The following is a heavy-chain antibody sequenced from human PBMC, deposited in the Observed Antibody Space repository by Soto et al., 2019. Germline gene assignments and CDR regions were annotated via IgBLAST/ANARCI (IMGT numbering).Heavy chain of an antibody. CDR3: ARSEATVLDN. Sequence: SETLSLTCTVSGGSMSSSNWWNWVRQPPGKGLEWIGEAHHSGRTNYNPSLKSRVTISVDKSKNHFSLKLSSVTAADTAVYYCARSEATVLDNWGRGTLVTVS. J-gene: IGHJ4*02. D-gene: IGHD4-17*01. CDR2: AHHSGRT. V-gene: IGHV4-4*02. CDR1: GGSMSSSNW.